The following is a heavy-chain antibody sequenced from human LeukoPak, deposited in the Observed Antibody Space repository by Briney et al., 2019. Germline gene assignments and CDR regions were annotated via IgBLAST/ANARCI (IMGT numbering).Heavy chain of an antibody. CDR3: ARGVGLTQGGAFDF. J-gene: IGHJ4*02. CDR1: GYSLNSGFY. Sequence: SETLSLTCTVSGYSLNSGFYWGWIRQPPGKGLEWIGSIYHSGSTHYKSSLKSRVTISVDTSKNQLSLKLTSVTAADTAVYYCARGVGLTQGGAFDFWGQGTLVTVSS. V-gene: IGHV4-38-2*02. D-gene: IGHD3-16*01. CDR2: IYHSGST.